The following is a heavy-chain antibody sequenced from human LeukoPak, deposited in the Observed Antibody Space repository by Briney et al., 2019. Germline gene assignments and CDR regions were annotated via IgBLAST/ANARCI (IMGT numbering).Heavy chain of an antibody. CDR1: GFTFDDYA. CDR3: AKDIGGRRLQLPGY. D-gene: IGHD5-24*01. Sequence: GRSLRLSCAASGFTFDDYAMHWVRQAPGKGLEWVSGISWNSGSIGYADSVKGRFTISRDNAKNSLYLQMNSLRAEDTALYYCAKDIGGRRLQLPGYWGQGTLVTVSS. CDR2: ISWNSGSI. J-gene: IGHJ4*02. V-gene: IGHV3-9*01.